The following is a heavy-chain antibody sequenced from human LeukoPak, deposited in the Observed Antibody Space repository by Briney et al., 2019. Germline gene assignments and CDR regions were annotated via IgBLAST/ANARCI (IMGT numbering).Heavy chain of an antibody. J-gene: IGHJ4*02. CDR2: ISYDGSNK. D-gene: IGHD5-24*01. V-gene: IGHV3-30*18. CDR1: GFTFSSYG. CDR3: AKDFRRDGYHY. Sequence: GRSLRLSCAASGFTFSSYGMHWVRQAPGKGLEWVAVISYDGSNKYYADSVKGRFTISRDNSKNTLYLQMNSLRAEDTAVYYCAKDFRRDGYHYWGQGTLVTVSS.